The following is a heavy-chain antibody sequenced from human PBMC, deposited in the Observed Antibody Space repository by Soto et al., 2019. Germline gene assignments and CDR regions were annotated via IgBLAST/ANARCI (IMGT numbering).Heavy chain of an antibody. Sequence: PGESLRLSCTASGFTFNTHWMHWVRQAPGKGLVWVSRIYFDGITTNYADSVKGRLTVSRDNAKNTVYLHVNTLRDEDTAVYYCARGGAMGVDYWGQVTLVTFSS. V-gene: IGHV3-74*01. D-gene: IGHD1-26*01. CDR1: GFTFNTHW. J-gene: IGHJ4*02. CDR2: IYFDGITT. CDR3: ARGGAMGVDY.